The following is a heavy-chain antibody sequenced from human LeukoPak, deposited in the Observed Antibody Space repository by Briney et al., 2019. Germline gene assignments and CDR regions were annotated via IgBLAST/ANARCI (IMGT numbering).Heavy chain of an antibody. CDR2: INPNNGNA. J-gene: IGHJ6*03. V-gene: IGHV1-8*01. CDR3: ARPTSRPSNYYSMDV. Sequence: ASVKVSCKASGYTFTSFDLNRVRQAPGQGLEWVGWINPNNGNADYPQRFQGRVTMTRDTAISTVYMELSSLTYEDTAVYYCARPTSRPSNYYSMDVWGKGTTVTVSS. CDR1: GYTFTSFD. D-gene: IGHD1/OR15-1a*01.